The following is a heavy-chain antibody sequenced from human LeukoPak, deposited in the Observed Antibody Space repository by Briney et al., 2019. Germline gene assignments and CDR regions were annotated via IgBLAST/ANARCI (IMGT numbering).Heavy chain of an antibody. J-gene: IGHJ4*02. CDR3: AGVSESGWYYFDY. CDR2: ISFDGSNK. Sequence: GGSLRLSWAASGVTFSNFSMHWVRQAPGKGLEWVAVISFDGSNKYYADSVKGRFSISRDNSKDTLHLQMSSLRDEDTAVYFCAGVSESGWYYFDYWGQGTLVTVSS. V-gene: IGHV3-30*03. CDR1: GVTFSNFS. D-gene: IGHD6-19*01.